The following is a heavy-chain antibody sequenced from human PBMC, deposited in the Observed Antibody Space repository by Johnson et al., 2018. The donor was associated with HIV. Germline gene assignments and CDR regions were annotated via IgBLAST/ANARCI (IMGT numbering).Heavy chain of an antibody. CDR2: IKRETDLGTR. D-gene: IGHD3-16*01. CDR3: TRGVNSEGGSI. V-gene: IGHV3-15*01. CDR1: GFTFSQAW. Sequence: MLLVESGGGLVKPGESLRLSCVASGFTFSQAWMSWVRQAPGKGLAWVARIKRETDLGTRDYAASVKGRFSISRDDSKNTLYLQMSNLKTDDTAVYYCTRGVNSEGGSIWGQVTMVTVSS. J-gene: IGHJ3*02.